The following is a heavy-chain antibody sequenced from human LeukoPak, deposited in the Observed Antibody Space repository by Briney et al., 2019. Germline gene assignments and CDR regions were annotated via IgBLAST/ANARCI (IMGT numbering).Heavy chain of an antibody. V-gene: IGHV3-21*01. CDR1: GFTFSSYS. CDR2: ISSTSSYI. Sequence: GGSLRLSCAASGFTFSSYSMNWVRQAPGKGLEWVSSISSTSSYIYYADTVKGRFTISRDNAKNSLYLQMNSLRAEDTAVYYCARDPLKRAFDIWGQGTMVTVSS. CDR3: ARDPLKRAFDI. J-gene: IGHJ3*02.